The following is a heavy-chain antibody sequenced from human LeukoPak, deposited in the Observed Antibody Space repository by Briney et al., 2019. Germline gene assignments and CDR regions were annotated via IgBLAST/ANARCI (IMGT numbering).Heavy chain of an antibody. V-gene: IGHV1-18*01. D-gene: IGHD3-16*01. CDR3: ARALGDTYYYYYMDV. Sequence: ASVKVSCKASGYTFTSYGISWVRQAPGQGLEWMGWISAYNGNTNYAQKLQGRVTMTTDTSTSTAYMELRSLRSDDTAVYYCARALGDTYYYYYMDVWGKGTTVTVSS. CDR2: ISAYNGNT. CDR1: GYTFTSYG. J-gene: IGHJ6*03.